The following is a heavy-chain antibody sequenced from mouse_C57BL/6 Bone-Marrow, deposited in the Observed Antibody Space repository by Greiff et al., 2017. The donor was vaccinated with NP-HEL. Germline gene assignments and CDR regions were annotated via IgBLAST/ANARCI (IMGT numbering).Heavy chain of an antibody. D-gene: IGHD1-1*01. CDR2: IDPENGDT. CDR3: TTGGSSPYAMDY. V-gene: IGHV14-4*01. Sequence: VQLQPGAELVRPGASVKLSCTVSGFNIKDDYMHWVKQRPEQGLEWIGWIDPENGDTEYASKFQGKATITADTSSNTAYLQLSSLTSEDTAVYYCTTGGSSPYAMDYWGQGTSVTVSS. J-gene: IGHJ4*01. CDR1: GFNIKDDY.